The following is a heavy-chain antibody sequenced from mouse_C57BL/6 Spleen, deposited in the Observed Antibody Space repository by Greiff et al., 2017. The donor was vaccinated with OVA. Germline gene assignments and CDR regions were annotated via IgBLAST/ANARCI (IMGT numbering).Heavy chain of an antibody. Sequence: EVKLVESEGGLVQPGSSMKLSCTASGFTFSDYYMAWVRQVPEKGLEWVANINYDGSSTYYLDSLKSRFIISRDNAKNILYLQMSSLKSEDTATYYCARDGGDGYSHWYFDVWGTGTTVTVSS. CDR3: ARDGGDGYSHWYFDV. CDR1: GFTFSDYY. J-gene: IGHJ1*03. D-gene: IGHD2-3*01. V-gene: IGHV5-16*01. CDR2: INYDGSST.